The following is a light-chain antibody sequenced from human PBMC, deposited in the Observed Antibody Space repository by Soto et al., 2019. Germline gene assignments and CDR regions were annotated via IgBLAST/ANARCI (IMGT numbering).Light chain of an antibody. CDR3: QQYGSSPPYT. CDR1: ENVSNNY. J-gene: IGKJ2*01. V-gene: IGKV3-20*01. CDR2: GSS. Sequence: EVVLTQSPGTLSLSPGERATHSCRASENVSNNYLAWYQQKPGQAPRLLIFGSSDRAAGIPDRFSGSGSGTDFTLTISRLEPEDFAVYYCQQYGSSPPYTFGQGTKLEIK.